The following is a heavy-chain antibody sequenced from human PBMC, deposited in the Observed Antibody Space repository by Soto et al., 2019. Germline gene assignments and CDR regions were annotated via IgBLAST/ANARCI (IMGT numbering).Heavy chain of an antibody. D-gene: IGHD3-10*01. J-gene: IGHJ6*02. CDR3: ARDLGGTSYTSGSYNGLDV. V-gene: IGHV4-31*03. Sequence: LSLTCTVSGGSISSRGLYWGWIRQHPGKGLEWIGYIYYSGSTYYNPSLRSRVTMSVDTSKNQFSLKLKSVTAADTAVYYCARDLGGTSYTSGSYNGLDVWGQGTTVTAP. CDR2: IYYSGST. CDR1: GGSISSRGLY.